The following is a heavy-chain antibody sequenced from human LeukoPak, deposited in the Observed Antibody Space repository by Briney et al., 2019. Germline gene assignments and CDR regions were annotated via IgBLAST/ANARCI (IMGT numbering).Heavy chain of an antibody. CDR3: AGDLGATNAFDI. CDR2: IYYSGST. V-gene: IGHV4-59*01. CDR1: GGSISSYY. Sequence: SETLSLTCTVSGGSISSYYWSWIRQPPGKGLEWIGYIYYSGSTNYNPSLKSRVTISVDTSKNQFSLKLSSVTAADTAVYYCAGDLGATNAFDIWGQGTMVTVSS. J-gene: IGHJ3*02. D-gene: IGHD1-26*01.